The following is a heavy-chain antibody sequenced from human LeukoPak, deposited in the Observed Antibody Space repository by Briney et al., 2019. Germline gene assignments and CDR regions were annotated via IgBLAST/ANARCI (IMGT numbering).Heavy chain of an antibody. D-gene: IGHD3-9*01. V-gene: IGHV4-59*01. J-gene: IGHJ6*02. Sequence: SETLSLTCTVSGGSISSYYWSWIRQPPGKGLEWIGYIYYSGSTNYNPSLKSRVTISVDTSKNPFSLKLSTVNAADTAVYYCARGGPYYDILTGSSGYYYGMDVWGQGTTVTVSS. CDR1: GGSISSYY. CDR2: IYYSGST. CDR3: ARGGPYYDILTGSSGYYYGMDV.